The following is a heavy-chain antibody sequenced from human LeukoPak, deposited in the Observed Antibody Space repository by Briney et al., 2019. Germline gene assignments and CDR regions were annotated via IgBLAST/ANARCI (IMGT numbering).Heavy chain of an antibody. D-gene: IGHD3-16*01. Sequence: GGSLRLSCAASGFTFSSFPMSWVRQAPGKGLEWVSVISGGGVSTYYADSVKGRFTISRDNSKNTLYLQMNSLRAEDMALYYCAKGGGGRLMYYYYMDVWGKGTTVTVSS. V-gene: IGHV3-23*01. CDR3: AKGGGGRLMYYYYMDV. CDR1: GFTFSSFP. J-gene: IGHJ6*03. CDR2: ISGGGVST.